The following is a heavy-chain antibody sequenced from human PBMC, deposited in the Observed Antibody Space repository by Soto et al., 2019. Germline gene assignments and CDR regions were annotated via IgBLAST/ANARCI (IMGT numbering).Heavy chain of an antibody. CDR3: SRLLTLVVPAALLLAT. J-gene: IGHJ5*02. CDR1: GLTLSDYE. Sequence: GGSLRLSCAASGLTLSDYEVNWFRQAPGNGLEWFSYLDSRAHNIHYADSVRGRFTISRDNSKKTVFLQMNSLRDDDTGLYDCSRLLTLVVPAALLLATWGQGTRVPVSS. V-gene: IGHV3-48*03. CDR2: LDSRAHNI. D-gene: IGHD2-2*02.